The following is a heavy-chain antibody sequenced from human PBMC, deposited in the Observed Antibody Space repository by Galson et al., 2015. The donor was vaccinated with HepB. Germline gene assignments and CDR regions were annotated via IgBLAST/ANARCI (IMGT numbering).Heavy chain of an antibody. J-gene: IGHJ5*02. CDR2: ISAYNGNT. D-gene: IGHD3-10*01. V-gene: IGHV1-18*01. Sequence: SVKVSCKASGYTFTSYGISWVRQAPGQGLEWMGWISAYNGNTNYAQKLQGRVTMTTDTSTSTAYMELRSLRSDDTAVYYCARDTWVGRGMDNWFDPWGQGTLVTVSS. CDR1: GYTFTSYG. CDR3: ARDTWVGRGMDNWFDP.